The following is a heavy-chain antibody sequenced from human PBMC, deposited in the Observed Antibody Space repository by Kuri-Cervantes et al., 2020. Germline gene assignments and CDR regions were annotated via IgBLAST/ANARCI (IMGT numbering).Heavy chain of an antibody. V-gene: IGHV4-39*07. D-gene: IGHD3-10*01. CDR1: GGPISSSSYY. Sequence: CTVPGGPISSSSYYWGWIRQPPGRGLEWIGEINHSGSTNYNPSLKNRVTISVDTSKNQFSLKLSSVTAADTAVYYCARGGHYYGSGSYYFDYWGQGTLVTVSS. J-gene: IGHJ4*02. CDR3: ARGGHYYGSGSYYFDY. CDR2: INHSGST.